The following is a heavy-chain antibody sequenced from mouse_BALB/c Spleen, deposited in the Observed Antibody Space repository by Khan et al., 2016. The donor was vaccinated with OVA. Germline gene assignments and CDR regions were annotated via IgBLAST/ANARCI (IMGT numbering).Heavy chain of an antibody. Sequence: EVQLLETGGDLVKPGGSLKLSYAASGFTFSSYSMSWVRQTPDKRLEWVATISSGGDYTYYPDSVKGRFTISRDNAKNTLYLQMSSLKSEDTAMYYCASHLTGSFAYWGQGTLVTVSA. V-gene: IGHV5-6*01. CDR1: GFTFSSYS. D-gene: IGHD4-1*01. CDR3: ASHLTGSFAY. J-gene: IGHJ3*01. CDR2: ISSGGDYT.